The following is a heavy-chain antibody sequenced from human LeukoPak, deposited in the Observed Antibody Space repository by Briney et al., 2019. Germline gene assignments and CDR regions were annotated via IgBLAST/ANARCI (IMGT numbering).Heavy chain of an antibody. J-gene: IGHJ5*02. CDR2: IKSSGGST. Sequence: ASVKVSFKASGDTFSNYYIHCVRQAPGQGLEWMGIIKSSGGSTTYAQKFQGRVTMTWDTSTSTVYMELSSLRSEDTAVYYCARARDESIGSRWFDRWGQGTLVTVSS. CDR3: ARARDESIGSRWFDR. CDR1: GDTFSNYY. V-gene: IGHV1-46*01. D-gene: IGHD3-22*01.